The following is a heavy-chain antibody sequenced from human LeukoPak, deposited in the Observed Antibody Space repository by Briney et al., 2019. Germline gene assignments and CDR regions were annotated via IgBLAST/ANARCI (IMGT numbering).Heavy chain of an antibody. CDR1: GFTFSSYA. CDR3: AKGTYCSSTSCFWDLFDY. V-gene: IGHV3-23*01. D-gene: IGHD2-2*01. Sequence: TGGSLRLSCAASGFTFSSYAMSWVRQAPGKGLEWVSAISGSGGSTYYADSVKGRFTISRDNSKNTLYLQKNSLRAEDTAVYYCAKGTYCSSTSCFWDLFDYWGQGTLVTVSS. J-gene: IGHJ4*02. CDR2: ISGSGGST.